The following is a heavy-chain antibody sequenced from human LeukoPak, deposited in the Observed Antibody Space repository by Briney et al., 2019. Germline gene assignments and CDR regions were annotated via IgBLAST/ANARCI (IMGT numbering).Heavy chain of an antibody. D-gene: IGHD6-6*01. CDR3: ARVFGIAARPSWFDP. J-gene: IGHJ5*02. CDR1: GGSFSGYY. Sequence: KASETLSLTCAVYGGSFSGYYWNWIRQPPGKGLEWIGEINHGGITNYNPSLKSRVTISVDTSKNQFSLKLSSVTAADTAVYYCARVFGIAARPSWFDPWGQGTLVTVSS. CDR2: INHGGIT. V-gene: IGHV4-34*01.